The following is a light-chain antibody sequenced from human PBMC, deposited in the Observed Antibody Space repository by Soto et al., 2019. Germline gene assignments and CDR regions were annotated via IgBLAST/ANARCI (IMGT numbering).Light chain of an antibody. CDR3: GTWDSSLSVYV. CDR2: GND. J-gene: IGLJ1*01. CDR1: STDVGGYNY. Sequence: QSVLAQPSSVSGSPGQSITISCTGTSTDVGGYNYVSWFQQLPGAAPKVLIYGNDKRPSGIPDRFSGSKSGTSATLDITGLQTGDEADYYCGTWDSSLSVYVFAIGTKVTVL. V-gene: IGLV1-51*01.